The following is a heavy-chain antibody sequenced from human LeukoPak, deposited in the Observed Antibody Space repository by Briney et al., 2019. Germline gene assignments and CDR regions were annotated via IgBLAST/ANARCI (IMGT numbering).Heavy chain of an antibody. CDR2: MNPNSGNT. D-gene: IGHD4-17*01. CDR1: GYTFTSYD. J-gene: IGHJ5*02. CDR3: ARATVTTIFNWFDP. V-gene: IGHV1-8*01. Sequence: GASVKVTCKASGYTFTSYDSNWVRQATGQGLEWMGWMNPNSGNTGYAQKFQGRVTMTRNTSISTAYMELSSLRSEDTAVYYCARATVTTIFNWFDPWGQGTLVTVSS.